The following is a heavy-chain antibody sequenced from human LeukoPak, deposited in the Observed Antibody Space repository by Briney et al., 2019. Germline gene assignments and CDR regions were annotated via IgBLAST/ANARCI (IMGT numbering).Heavy chain of an antibody. CDR1: GYTFTSYA. CDR3: TREIMSTVVTPGDY. Sequence: ASVKVSCKASGYTFTSYAMHWVRQAPGQRLEWMGWINVGNGNTKYSQEFQGRVTITRDTSASTAYMELSSLRSEDMAVYYCTREIMSTVVTPGDYWGQGTLVTVSS. D-gene: IGHD4-23*01. J-gene: IGHJ4*02. V-gene: IGHV1-3*03. CDR2: INVGNGNT.